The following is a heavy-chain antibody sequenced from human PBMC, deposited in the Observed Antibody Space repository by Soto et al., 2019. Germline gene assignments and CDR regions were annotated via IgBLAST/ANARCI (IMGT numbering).Heavy chain of an antibody. CDR3: ARDKASTSLLPHYCSPMDV. J-gene: IGHJ6*02. Sequence: ASVKVSCKSSGYTFINYYVHWVRQAPGQGLEWMGMINPSGGRTSYPQKFQGRVTMTRDTSTSTVYVELSSLRSDDTAVFYCARDKASTSLLPHYCSPMDVWGQGTTVTVSS. CDR2: INPSGGRT. V-gene: IGHV1-46*01. CDR1: GYTFINYY.